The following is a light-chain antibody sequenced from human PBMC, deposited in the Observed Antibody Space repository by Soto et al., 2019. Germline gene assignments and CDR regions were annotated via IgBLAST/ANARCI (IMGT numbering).Light chain of an antibody. V-gene: IGKV3-11*01. CDR1: QSVSSY. J-gene: IGKJ5*01. Sequence: VLTQSPATLSLSPGERATLSCRASQSVSSYLAWYQQKPGQAPRLLIYDASNRATGIPARFSGSGSGTDFTLTISSLEPEDFAVYYCQQRSNWPSITFGQGTRVEIK. CDR3: QQRSNWPSIT. CDR2: DAS.